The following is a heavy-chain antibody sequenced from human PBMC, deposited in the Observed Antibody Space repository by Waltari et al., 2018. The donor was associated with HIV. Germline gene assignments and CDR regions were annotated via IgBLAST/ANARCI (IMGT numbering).Heavy chain of an antibody. CDR2: IYYTGIT. Sequence: QLQLQESGPGLVKPSETLSLTCTVSGGTINRSTFYWGWIRQSPGRGLEWIGSIYYTGITNYSPSLRSRVTISVDTSKNQFSLDLTSVTDADTAVYYCARHDNSDPPFDYWGQGTPVTVSS. V-gene: IGHV4-39*01. CDR1: GGTINRSTFY. CDR3: ARHDNSDPPFDY. J-gene: IGHJ4*02. D-gene: IGHD4-4*01.